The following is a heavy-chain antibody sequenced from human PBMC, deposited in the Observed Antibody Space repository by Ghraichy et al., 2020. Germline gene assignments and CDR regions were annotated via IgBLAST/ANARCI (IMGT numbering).Heavy chain of an antibody. V-gene: IGHV4-59*01. Sequence: SETLSLTCTVSGGSISSYYWSWIRQPQGKGLEWIGYSYYSWSTNYNPSLKSRVTISVDTSKNQFSLNLSSVTAADTAVYYCARGLYYYDSSTSGSWVQGTLATGSS. J-gene: IGHJ4*02. CDR3: ARGLYYYDSSTSGS. CDR2: SYYSWST. CDR1: GGSISSYY. D-gene: IGHD3-22*01.